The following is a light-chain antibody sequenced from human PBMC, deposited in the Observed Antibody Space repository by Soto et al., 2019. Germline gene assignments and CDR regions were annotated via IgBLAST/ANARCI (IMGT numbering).Light chain of an antibody. J-gene: IGKJ4*01. Sequence: DIQMTQSPSSLSAAVGDRVTITWRASQSIGKYLSWFQQTPGNAPKLLIYAASGLQSGVPSRFSGSGSGTDFTLTINSLQREDFAAYYCQQTYNTPLTFGGGTKVDI. CDR2: AAS. V-gene: IGKV1-39*01. CDR1: QSIGKY. CDR3: QQTYNTPLT.